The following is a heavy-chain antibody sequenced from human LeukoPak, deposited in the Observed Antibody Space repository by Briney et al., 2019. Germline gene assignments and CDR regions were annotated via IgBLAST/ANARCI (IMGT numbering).Heavy chain of an antibody. V-gene: IGHV4-61*02. CDR3: ARDGPIWGYYYYMDV. CDR1: GGSISSGSYY. D-gene: IGHD7-27*01. J-gene: IGHJ6*03. CDR2: IYTSGST. Sequence: SHTLSLTCTVSGGSISSGSYYWSWIRQPAGKGLEWIGRIYTSGSTNYNPSLKSRVTISVDTSKNQFSLKLSSVTAADTAVYYCARDGPIWGYYYYMDVWGKGTTVTVSS.